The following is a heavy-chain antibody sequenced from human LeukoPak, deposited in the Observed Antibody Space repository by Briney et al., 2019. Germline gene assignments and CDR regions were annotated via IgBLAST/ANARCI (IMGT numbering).Heavy chain of an antibody. J-gene: IGHJ5*02. CDR1: GFTFSSYA. V-gene: IGHV3-23*01. D-gene: IGHD6-13*01. CDR2: ISGSGGST. Sequence: GGSLRLSCAASGFTFSSYAMSWVRQAPGKGLEWVSAISGSGGSTYYPDSVKGRFTISRDNSKNTLYLQMNSLRAEDTAVYYCAKDSAYSSSWYNWFDPWGQGTLVTVSS. CDR3: AKDSAYSSSWYNWFDP.